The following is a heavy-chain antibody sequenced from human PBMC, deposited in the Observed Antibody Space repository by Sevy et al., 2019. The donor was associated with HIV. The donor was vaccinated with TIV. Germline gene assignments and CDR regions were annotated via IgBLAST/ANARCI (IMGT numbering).Heavy chain of an antibody. Sequence: ASVKVSCRASGYTFRSYGISWVRQAPGQGLEWMGWISPYTGDTDFAQKVQGRVSMTSDTSTSTAYMELRSLRSDDTAVYYWARDKPQCVVVLPGAMWGGVDYWGQGTMVTGSS. D-gene: IGHD2-2*01. J-gene: IGHJ4*02. CDR3: ARDKPQCVVVLPGAMWGGVDY. CDR2: ISPYTGDT. V-gene: IGHV1-18*01. CDR1: GYTFRSYG.